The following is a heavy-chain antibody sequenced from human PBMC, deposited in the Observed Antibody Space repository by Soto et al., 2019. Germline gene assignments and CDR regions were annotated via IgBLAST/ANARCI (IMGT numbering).Heavy chain of an antibody. J-gene: IGHJ5*02. D-gene: IGHD2-2*01. Sequence: ASVKVSCKASGYTFTGYYMHWVRQAPGQGLEWMGWINPNSGGTNYGQKFQGRVTMTRDTSISADYMELSRLRSDDTAVYYCARDHCSSTSCYRGDNWFDPWGQRTLVTVSS. CDR3: ARDHCSSTSCYRGDNWFDP. V-gene: IGHV1-2*02. CDR1: GYTFTGYY. CDR2: INPNSGGT.